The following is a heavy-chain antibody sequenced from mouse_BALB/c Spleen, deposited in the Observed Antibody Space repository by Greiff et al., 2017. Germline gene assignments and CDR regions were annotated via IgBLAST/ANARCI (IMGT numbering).Heavy chain of an antibody. Sequence: EVKLVESGGGLVKPGGSLKLSCAASGFTFSDYYMYWVRQTPEKRLEWVATISDGGSYTYYPDSVKGRFTISRDNAKNNLYLQMSSLKSEDTAMYYCAREKRDYRAFAYWGQGTLVTVSA. CDR1: GFTFSDYY. CDR3: AREKRDYRAFAY. V-gene: IGHV5-4*02. D-gene: IGHD2-14*01. CDR2: ISDGGSYT. J-gene: IGHJ3*01.